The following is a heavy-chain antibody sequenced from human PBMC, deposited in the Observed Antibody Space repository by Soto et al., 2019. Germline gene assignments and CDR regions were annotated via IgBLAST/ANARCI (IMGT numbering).Heavy chain of an antibody. J-gene: IGHJ4*02. CDR2: ISSSSSYI. CDR3: ARGASDYDYVWGSWYYFDY. Sequence: EVQLVESGGGLVKPGGSLRLSCAASGFTFSSYSMNWVRQAPGKGLEWVSSISSSSSYIYYADSVKGRFTISRDNAKKSLYLQMNSLRAEDTAVYYCARGASDYDYVWGSWYYFDYWGQGTLVTVSS. CDR1: GFTFSSYS. V-gene: IGHV3-21*01. D-gene: IGHD3-16*01.